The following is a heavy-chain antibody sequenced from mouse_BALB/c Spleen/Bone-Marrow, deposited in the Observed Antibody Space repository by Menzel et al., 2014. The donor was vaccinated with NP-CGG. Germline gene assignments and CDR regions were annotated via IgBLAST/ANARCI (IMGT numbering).Heavy chain of an antibody. J-gene: IGHJ2*01. CDR3: VRETTVVADFDY. CDR2: IHYSGST. D-gene: IGHD1-1*01. Sequence: DVKLQESGPDLVKPSQSLSLTCTVAGYSITSGYGWHWIRQFPGNKLEWMGYIHYSGSTNYNPSLQSRISITRDTSKNQFFLQLNSATTEDTATYYCVRETTVVADFDYWGQGTTLTVSS. CDR1: GYSITSGYG. V-gene: IGHV3-1*02.